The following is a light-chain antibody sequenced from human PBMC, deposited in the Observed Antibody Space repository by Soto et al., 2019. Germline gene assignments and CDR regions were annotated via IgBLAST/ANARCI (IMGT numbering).Light chain of an antibody. V-gene: IGKV3-20*01. CDR2: GAS. CDR3: QQYGSSPYT. J-gene: IGKJ2*01. CDR1: QSVSSSY. Sequence: EIVLTQSPGTLSLSPGERATLSCRASQSVSSSYLAWYQKKPGQVPRLLIYGASSRATGIPDRISGGGSGTDFTLTISRLEPEDFAVYYCQQYGSSPYTFGQGTKLEIK.